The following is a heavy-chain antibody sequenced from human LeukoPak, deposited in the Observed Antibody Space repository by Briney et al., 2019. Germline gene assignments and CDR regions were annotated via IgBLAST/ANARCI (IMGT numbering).Heavy chain of an antibody. CDR3: AKERIGGDGDSSGMDV. V-gene: IGHV3-23*01. J-gene: IGHJ6*01. D-gene: IGHD6-19*01. CDR1: GFTFRSYA. CDR2: ISGGVGSK. Sequence: GRSLRLSPAPSGFTFRSYAMRTGSHTPQGGRWRGSAISGGVGSKYYAESVKGGFTISRDNSKNTLYLQMNSVRAEDTAVYYCAKERIGGDGDSSGMDVWGQGTTVTVSS.